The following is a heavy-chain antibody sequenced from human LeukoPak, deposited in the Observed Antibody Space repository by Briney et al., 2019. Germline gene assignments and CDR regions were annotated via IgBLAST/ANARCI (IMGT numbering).Heavy chain of an antibody. D-gene: IGHD3-10*01. CDR3: ARGRSITLLRGVAMSDGFDI. J-gene: IGHJ3*02. Sequence: GGSLRLSCAASGFTFSSYSMNWVRQAPGKGLEWVSFIDTSGTYIYYGDSMKGRFSISRDNAKNSLSLQMNGLRAEDPAVYYCARGRSITLLRGVAMSDGFDIWGQGTMVTASS. V-gene: IGHV3-21*01. CDR2: IDTSGTYI. CDR1: GFTFSSYS.